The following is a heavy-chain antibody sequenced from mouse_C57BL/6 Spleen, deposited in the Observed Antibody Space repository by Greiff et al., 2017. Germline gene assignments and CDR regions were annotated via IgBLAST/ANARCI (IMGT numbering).Heavy chain of an antibody. J-gene: IGHJ4*01. Sequence: QVHVKQSGAELVRPGTSVKVSCKASGYAFTNYLIEWVKQRPGQGLEWIGVINPGSGGTNYNEKFKGKATLTADKSSSTAYMQLSSLTSEDSAVYFCASIYYYDYAMDYWGQGTSVTVSS. CDR2: INPGSGGT. D-gene: IGHD1-1*01. V-gene: IGHV1-54*01. CDR3: ASIYYYDYAMDY. CDR1: GYAFTNYL.